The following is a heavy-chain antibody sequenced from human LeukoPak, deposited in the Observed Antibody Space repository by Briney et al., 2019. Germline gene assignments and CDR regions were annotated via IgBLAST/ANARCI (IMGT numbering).Heavy chain of an antibody. CDR1: GFTFSSYS. CDR2: ISSSSSTI. J-gene: IGHJ4*02. CDR3: ARGYDISDY. Sequence: GGPLRLSCAASGFTFSSYSMNWVRQAPGKGLEWLSYISSSSSTIYYADSVKGRFTISRDNAKNSLYLQMNSLRAEDTAMYYCARGYDISDYWGQGTVVTVSS. V-gene: IGHV3-48*04. D-gene: IGHD3-9*01.